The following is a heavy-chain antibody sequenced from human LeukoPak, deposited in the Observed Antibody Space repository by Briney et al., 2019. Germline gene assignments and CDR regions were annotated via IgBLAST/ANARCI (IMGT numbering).Heavy chain of an antibody. CDR2: INHSGST. Sequence: SETLSLTCAVYGGSFSGYYWSWIRQPPGKGLEWIGEINHSGSTNYNPSLKSRVTISVDTSKNQFSLKLSSVTAADTAVYYCASPYSGYDLTDYWGQGTLVTVSS. CDR3: ASPYSGYDLTDY. J-gene: IGHJ4*02. D-gene: IGHD5-12*01. V-gene: IGHV4-34*01. CDR1: GGSFSGYY.